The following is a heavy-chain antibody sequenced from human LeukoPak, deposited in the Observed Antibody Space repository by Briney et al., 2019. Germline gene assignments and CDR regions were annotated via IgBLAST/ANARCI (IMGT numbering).Heavy chain of an antibody. D-gene: IGHD3-3*01. Sequence: SQTLSLTCTVSGGSISSGSYYWSWIRQPAGKGLEWIGRIYTSGSTNYNPSLKSRVTMSVDTSKNQFSLKLSSVTAADTAVYYCARDQGAAYDFWSGYYTPGWFDPWGQGTLVTVSS. V-gene: IGHV4-61*02. CDR2: IYTSGST. J-gene: IGHJ5*02. CDR3: ARDQGAAYDFWSGYYTPGWFDP. CDR1: GGSISSGSYY.